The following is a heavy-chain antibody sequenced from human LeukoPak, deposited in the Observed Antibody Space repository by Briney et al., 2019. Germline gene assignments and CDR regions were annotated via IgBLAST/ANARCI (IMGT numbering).Heavy chain of an antibody. J-gene: IGHJ4*02. D-gene: IGHD3-10*01. V-gene: IGHV3-30-3*01. CDR3: ARDEYEGVFDY. Sequence: GRSLRLSCAASGFTFSSYAMHWVRQAPGKGLEWVAVISYDGSNKYYADSVKGRFTISRDNSKNTLYLQMNSLRAEDTAVYYCARDEYEGVFDYWGQGTLVTVSS. CDR1: GFTFSSYA. CDR2: ISYDGSNK.